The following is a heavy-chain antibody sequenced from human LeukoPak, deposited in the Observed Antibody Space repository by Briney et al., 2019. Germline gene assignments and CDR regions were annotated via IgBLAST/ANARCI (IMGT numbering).Heavy chain of an antibody. V-gene: IGHV3-11*04. CDR1: GFTFSDYY. J-gene: IGHJ3*02. CDR2: ISSSGSTI. CDR3: ARDSPLIDAFDI. Sequence: GGSLRLSCAASGFTFSDYYMSWIRQAPGKGLEWVSYISSSGSTIYYADSVKGRLTISRDNAKNSLYLQMNSLRAEDTAVYYCARDSPLIDAFDIWGQGTMVTVSS.